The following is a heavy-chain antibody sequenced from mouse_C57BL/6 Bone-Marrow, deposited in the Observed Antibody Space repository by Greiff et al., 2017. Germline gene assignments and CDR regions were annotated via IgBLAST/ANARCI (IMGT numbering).Heavy chain of an antibody. V-gene: IGHV1-81*01. D-gene: IGHD2-3*01. CDR1: GYTFTSYG. Sequence: QVQLKESGAELARPGASVKLSCKASGYTFTSYGISWVKQRTGQGLEWIGEIYPRSGNTYYNEKFKGKATLTADKSSSTAYMELRSLTSEDSAVYFCARGSWLLEMDYWGQGTSGTVSS. J-gene: IGHJ4*01. CDR3: ARGSWLLEMDY. CDR2: IYPRSGNT.